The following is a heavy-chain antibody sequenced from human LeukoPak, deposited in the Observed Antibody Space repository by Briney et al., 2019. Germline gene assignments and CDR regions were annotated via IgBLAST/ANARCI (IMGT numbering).Heavy chain of an antibody. CDR3: ARDFYEAAAGRRDAFDI. J-gene: IGHJ3*02. Sequence: ASVKVSCKASGYTFTSYGISWVRQAPGQGLEWMGWISVYNGNTNYAQKLQGRVTMTTDTSTSTAYMELRSLRSDDTALYYCARDFYEAAAGRRDAFDIWGQGTMVTVSS. D-gene: IGHD6-13*01. CDR2: ISVYNGNT. V-gene: IGHV1-18*01. CDR1: GYTFTSYG.